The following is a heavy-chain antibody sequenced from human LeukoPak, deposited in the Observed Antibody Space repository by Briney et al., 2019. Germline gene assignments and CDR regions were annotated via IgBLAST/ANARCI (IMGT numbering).Heavy chain of an antibody. CDR3: ARHGYCSGGSCYWDY. Sequence: SETLSLTCIVSGGSISPYYWSWIRQPPGSGLEWIAYIYYSGSTSYSPSLKSRVGISVDTSNNEVSLKLSSVTAADTAVYYCARHGYCSGGSCYWDYWGQGTLVTVSS. V-gene: IGHV4-59*08. CDR1: GGSISPYY. J-gene: IGHJ4*02. CDR2: IYYSGST. D-gene: IGHD2-15*01.